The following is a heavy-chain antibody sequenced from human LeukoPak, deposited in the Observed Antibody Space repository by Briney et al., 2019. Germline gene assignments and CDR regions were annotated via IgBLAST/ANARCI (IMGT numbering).Heavy chain of an antibody. CDR3: ARVGGYSYGSWGGYYGMDV. D-gene: IGHD5-18*01. CDR1: GFTFSSYW. V-gene: IGHV3-7*01. J-gene: IGHJ6*02. Sequence: GGSLSLFCAASGFTFSSYWMRWVRQAPGKGLEWVANIKQDGSEEYYVDSVKGRFTISRDNAKNSLYLQMNSLRAEDTAVYYCARVGGYSYGSWGGYYGMDVWGQGTTVTVSS. CDR2: IKQDGSEE.